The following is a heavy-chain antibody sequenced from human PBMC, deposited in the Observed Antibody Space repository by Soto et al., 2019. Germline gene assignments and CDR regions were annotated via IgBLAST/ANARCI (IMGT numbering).Heavy chain of an antibody. Sequence: QVQLQESGPGLVKPSQTLSLTCTVSGGSISSGDYYWSWIRQPPGKGLEWIGYIYYSGSTYYNPSRKSRVTISVDTSRNQFSLKLSSVTGADAAVYYGATSHFGYYYYGMDVWGQGTTVTVSS. CDR3: ATSHFGYYYYGMDV. CDR1: GGSISSGDYY. V-gene: IGHV4-30-4*01. D-gene: IGHD3-16*01. CDR2: IYYSGST. J-gene: IGHJ6*02.